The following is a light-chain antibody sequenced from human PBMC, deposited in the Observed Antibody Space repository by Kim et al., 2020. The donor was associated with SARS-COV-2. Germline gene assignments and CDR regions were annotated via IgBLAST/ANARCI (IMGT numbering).Light chain of an antibody. V-gene: IGKV1-27*01. CDR2: AAS. Sequence: ASVGDRVTITCRASQDITNSLAWYQQKPGKVPQVLIFAASTLQSGVPSRFSGSGSGTDFTLTIGSLQTEDVATYYCQKYNSAPCTFGPGTKVDIK. CDR1: QDITNS. J-gene: IGKJ1*01. CDR3: QKYNSAPCT.